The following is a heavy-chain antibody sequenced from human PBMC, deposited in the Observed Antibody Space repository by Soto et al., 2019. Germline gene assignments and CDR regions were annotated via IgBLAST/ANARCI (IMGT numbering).Heavy chain of an antibody. Sequence: GGSLRLSCAASGFTFDDYTMHWVRQAPGKGLEWVSLISWDGGSTYYADSVKGRFTISRDNAKNSLYLQMNSLRAEDTAVYYCARDFSITMIVVVITTEGMDVWGQGTTATVSS. D-gene: IGHD3-22*01. CDR3: ARDFSITMIVVVITTEGMDV. CDR2: ISWDGGST. CDR1: GFTFDDYT. J-gene: IGHJ6*02. V-gene: IGHV3-43*01.